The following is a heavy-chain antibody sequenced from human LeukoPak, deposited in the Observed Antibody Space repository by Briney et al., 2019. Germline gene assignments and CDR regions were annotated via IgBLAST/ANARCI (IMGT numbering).Heavy chain of an antibody. Sequence: SETLSLTCTVSGGSISSSSYYWGWIRQPPGKGLEWIGSVYYSGTTYYNPSLKSRVTISIDTSKNQFSLKLSSVTAADTALYYCARTYGSADFWGQGTLVTVSS. J-gene: IGHJ4*02. CDR2: VYYSGTT. CDR3: ARTYGSADF. CDR1: GGSISSSSYY. V-gene: IGHV4-39*07. D-gene: IGHD3-10*01.